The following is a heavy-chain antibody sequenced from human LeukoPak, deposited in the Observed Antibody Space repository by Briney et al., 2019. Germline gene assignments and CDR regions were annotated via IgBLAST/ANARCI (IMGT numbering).Heavy chain of an antibody. Sequence: PSETLSLTCNVSGDSMRNYYWSWIRQPAGKGPEWIGRIHGSGSTTYNPSLRSRVTMSVDTSKNQFSLNLNSLTAADTAVYYCARGAYGSGSRNWFDPRGQGILVTVSS. CDR1: GDSMRNYY. J-gene: IGHJ5*02. CDR2: IHGSGST. CDR3: ARGAYGSGSRNWFDP. D-gene: IGHD3-10*01. V-gene: IGHV4-4*07.